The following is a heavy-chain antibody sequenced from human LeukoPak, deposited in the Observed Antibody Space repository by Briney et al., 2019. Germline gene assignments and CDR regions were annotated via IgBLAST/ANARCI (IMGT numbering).Heavy chain of an antibody. Sequence: SETLSLTCTVSGGSISSSSYYWGWIRQPPGKGLGWIGSIYYSGSTYYNPSLKSRVTISVDTSKNQFSLKLSSVTAADTAVYYCARDRYSSSPSDYWGQGTLVTVSS. V-gene: IGHV4-39*07. CDR2: IYYSGST. D-gene: IGHD6-13*01. J-gene: IGHJ4*02. CDR3: ARDRYSSSPSDY. CDR1: GGSISSSSYY.